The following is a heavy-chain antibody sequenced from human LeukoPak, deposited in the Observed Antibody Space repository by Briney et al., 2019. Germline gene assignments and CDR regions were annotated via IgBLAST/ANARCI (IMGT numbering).Heavy chain of an antibody. CDR1: GYSFTSYW. Sequence: GESLKISCKGSGYSFTSYWIGWVRQMPGKGLEWMGIIYPGDSDTRYSPSFQGQVTISADKSISTAYLQWSSLKAPDTAMYYCARLTHSGSYYYYYYMDVWGKGTTVTVSS. D-gene: IGHD1-26*01. CDR3: ARLTHSGSYYYYYYMDV. CDR2: IYPGDSDT. V-gene: IGHV5-51*01. J-gene: IGHJ6*03.